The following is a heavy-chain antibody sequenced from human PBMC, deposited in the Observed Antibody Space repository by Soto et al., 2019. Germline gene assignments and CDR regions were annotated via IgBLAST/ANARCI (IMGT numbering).Heavy chain of an antibody. V-gene: IGHV3-48*02. CDR2: ISSGSSTI. CDR3: ARQPMDV. CDR1: GFAFSSYS. Sequence: GGSLRLSCAASGFAFSSYSMNWVRQAPGKGLEWVSYISSGSSTIYNADSVKGRFTISRDKAKNSLYLQMNSLRDEDTAVYYCARQPMDVWGQGTTVTVSS. J-gene: IGHJ6*02.